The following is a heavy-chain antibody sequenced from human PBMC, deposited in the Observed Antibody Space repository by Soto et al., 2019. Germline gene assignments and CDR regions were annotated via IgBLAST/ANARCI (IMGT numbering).Heavy chain of an antibody. CDR1: GGSISSGPYF. CDR2: IYHSGTT. CDR3: ARVPMPMVVIVSQNAFDI. Sequence: NPSETLSLTCSVSGGSISSGPYFWSWIRQQLGKGLEWIGDIYHSGTTYYNPSLTSRVTMSVDTSKNQFSLMLKSVSAADTAVYFCARVPMPMVVIVSQNAFDIWGQGRMVTVS. V-gene: IGHV4-31*03. J-gene: IGHJ3*02. D-gene: IGHD2-2*01.